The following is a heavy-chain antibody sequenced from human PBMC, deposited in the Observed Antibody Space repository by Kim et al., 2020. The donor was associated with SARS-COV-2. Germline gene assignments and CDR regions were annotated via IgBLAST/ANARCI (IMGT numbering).Heavy chain of an antibody. Sequence: ASVKCRFTISRDNAKNSLYLQMNSLRTEDTAVYFCARDYYGSGSLDAFDVWGQGTMVTVSS. D-gene: IGHD3-10*01. CDR3: ARDYYGSGSLDAFDV. J-gene: IGHJ3*01. V-gene: IGHV3-11*06.